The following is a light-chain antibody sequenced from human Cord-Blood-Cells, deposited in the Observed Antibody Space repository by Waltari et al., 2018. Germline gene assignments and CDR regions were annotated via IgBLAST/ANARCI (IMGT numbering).Light chain of an antibody. CDR2: GAS. CDR3: QQYNNWPLMYT. J-gene: IGKJ2*01. CDR1: QSVSSN. V-gene: IGKV3-15*01. Sequence: EIVMTQSPATLSVSPGERATLSCRASQSVSSNLAWYQQKPGQAPRLLIYGASTRSTGIPARFSVSESGTVFTLTISSVQSEDLAVYYCQQYNNWPLMYTFGQGTKLEIK.